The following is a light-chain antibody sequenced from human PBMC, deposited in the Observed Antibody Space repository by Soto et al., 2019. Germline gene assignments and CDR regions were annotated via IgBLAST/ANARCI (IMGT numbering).Light chain of an antibody. Sequence: DIQMTQSPSSLSASVGDRVTITCRASQTISSYLNWYQQKPGKAPKLLIHAASSLQSGVPSRFSGSGSGTDFTLTISSLQPDDFATYYCQQSYSTPRTFGQGTRLEIK. J-gene: IGKJ2*01. CDR3: QQSYSTPRT. CDR1: QTISSY. CDR2: AAS. V-gene: IGKV1-39*01.